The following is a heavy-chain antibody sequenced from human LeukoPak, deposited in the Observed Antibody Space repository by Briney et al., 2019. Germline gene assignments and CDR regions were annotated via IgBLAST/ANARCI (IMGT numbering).Heavy chain of an antibody. CDR3: AKYSIGSGWLEPTGY. V-gene: IGHV3-23*01. D-gene: IGHD6-19*01. CDR1: GFTYSTYA. J-gene: IGHJ4*02. CDR2: ISGSGSST. Sequence: GGSLRLSCAASGFTYSTYAMSWVRQAPGKGLEWVSVISGSGSSTYYADSVKGRFTISRDNSKNTLYLQMNSLRAEDTAVYYCAKYSIGSGWLEPTGYWGQGTLVTVSS.